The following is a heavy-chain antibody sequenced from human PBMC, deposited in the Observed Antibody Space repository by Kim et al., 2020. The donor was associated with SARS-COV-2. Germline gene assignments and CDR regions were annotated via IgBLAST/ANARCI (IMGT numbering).Heavy chain of an antibody. J-gene: IGHJ4*02. V-gene: IGHV3-49*04. CDR3: TRVYYYDSSGYYS. CDR1: GFTFGDYA. CDR2: IRSKAYGGTT. D-gene: IGHD3-22*01. Sequence: GGSLRLSCTASGFTFGDYAMSWVRQAPGKGLEWVGFIRSKAYGGTTEYAASVKGRFTISRDDSKSIAYLQMNSLKTEDTAVYYCTRVYYYDSSGYYSWGQGTLVTVSS.